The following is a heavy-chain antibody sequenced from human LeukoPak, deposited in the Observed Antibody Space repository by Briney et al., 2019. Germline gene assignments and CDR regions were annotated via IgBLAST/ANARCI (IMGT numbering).Heavy chain of an antibody. Sequence: GGSLRLSCVASGFTFTSDAMSWVRQAPGKGLEWVSSTVSRGTTQYADSVKGRFTVSRDTSKNTLYLQMNSLRADDTAVYYCAKCSTSAYTTGWCNWIDPWGQGTLVTVSS. D-gene: IGHD6-19*01. V-gene: IGHV3-23*01. J-gene: IGHJ5*02. CDR2: TVSRGTT. CDR3: AKCSTSAYTTGWCNWIDP. CDR1: GFTFTSDA.